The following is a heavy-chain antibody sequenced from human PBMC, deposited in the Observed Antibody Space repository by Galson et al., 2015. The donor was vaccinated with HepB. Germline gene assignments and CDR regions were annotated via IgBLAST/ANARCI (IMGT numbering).Heavy chain of an antibody. CDR2: TSYRSKWYI. J-gene: IGHJ6*03. CDR3: AREVSMFRGVPGYMDV. Sequence: CAISGDSVSSNSVVWDWIRQSPSRGLEWLGRTSYRSKWYINYAVSVKSRITINPDTSKNQFSLQLNSVTPEDTAVYYCAREVSMFRGVPGYMDVWGKGTTVTVSS. D-gene: IGHD3-10*01. CDR1: GDSVSSNSVV. V-gene: IGHV6-1*01.